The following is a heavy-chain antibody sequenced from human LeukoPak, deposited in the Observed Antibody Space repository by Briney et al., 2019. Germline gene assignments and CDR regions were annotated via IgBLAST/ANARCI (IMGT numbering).Heavy chain of an antibody. Sequence: GESLKISCKGSGYSFTNYWIGWVRQMPGKGLEWMGIIYPGGSGIRYSPSFQGQVTISAGKSINTAFLQWSSLRASDTAMYYCARQLSSGWHHAAFDIWGLGTLVTVSS. D-gene: IGHD6-19*01. CDR2: IYPGGSGI. CDR3: ARQLSSGWHHAAFDI. V-gene: IGHV5-51*01. J-gene: IGHJ3*02. CDR1: GYSFTNYW.